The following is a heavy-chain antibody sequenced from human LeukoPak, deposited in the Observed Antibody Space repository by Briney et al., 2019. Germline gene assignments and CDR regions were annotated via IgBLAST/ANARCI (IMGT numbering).Heavy chain of an antibody. V-gene: IGHV4-31*03. J-gene: IGHJ5*02. CDR3: ARTAAAGPGWFDP. Sequence: PSQTLSLTCTVSGGSISSGGYYWSWIRQHPGKGLEWIGYIYYSGSTYYNPSLKSRVTISVDTPKNQFSLKLSSVTAADTAVYCCARTAAAGPGWFDPWGQGTLVTVSS. D-gene: IGHD6-13*01. CDR1: GGSISSGGYY. CDR2: IYYSGST.